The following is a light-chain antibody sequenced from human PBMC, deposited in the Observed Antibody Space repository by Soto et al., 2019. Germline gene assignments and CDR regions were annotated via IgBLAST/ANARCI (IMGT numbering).Light chain of an antibody. CDR3: QQSVVSRWT. J-gene: IGKJ1*01. CDR1: QSVSSD. Sequence: EIVMTQSPATLSVSPGERATLSCRASQSVSSDLAWYQQKPGQAPRLLIYGASTRATGIPARFSGSGSGTEFTLTISSLQSEDFAVYYCQQSVVSRWTFGQGTKVDIK. CDR2: GAS. V-gene: IGKV3-15*01.